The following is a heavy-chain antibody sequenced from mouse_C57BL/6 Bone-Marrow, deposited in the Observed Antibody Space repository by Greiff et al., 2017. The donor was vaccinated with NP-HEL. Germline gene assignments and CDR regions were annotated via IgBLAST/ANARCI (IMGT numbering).Heavy chain of an antibody. J-gene: IGHJ2*01. CDR1: GYAFSSSW. Sequence: QVQLKESGPELVKPGASVKISCKASGYAFSSSWMNWVKQRPGKGLEWIGRIYPGDGDTNYNGKFKGKATLTADKSSSTAYMQLSSLTSEDSAVYFCARWDSSGSYYFDYWGQGTTLTVSS. CDR2: IYPGDGDT. CDR3: ARWDSSGSYYFDY. D-gene: IGHD3-2*02. V-gene: IGHV1-82*01.